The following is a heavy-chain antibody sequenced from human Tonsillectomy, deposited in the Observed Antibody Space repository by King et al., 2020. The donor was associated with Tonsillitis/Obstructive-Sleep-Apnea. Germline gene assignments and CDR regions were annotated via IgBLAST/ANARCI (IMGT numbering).Heavy chain of an antibody. CDR3: ARLPTWYYSFMDV. CDR1: GGSISSSSYY. CDR2: IYYSGET. V-gene: IGHV4-39*01. Sequence: QLQESGPGPVKPSETLSLTCTVSGGSISSSSYYWGWIRQTPGKGLEWIGSIYYSGETYYNPSLKSRVTISIDTSKNQFSLKVSSVTAADTAVYYCARLPTWYYSFMDVWGKGTTVTVSS. J-gene: IGHJ6*03.